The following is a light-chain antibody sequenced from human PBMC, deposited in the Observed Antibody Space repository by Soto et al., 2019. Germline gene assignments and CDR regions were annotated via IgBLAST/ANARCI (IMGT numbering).Light chain of an antibody. J-gene: IGLJ2*01. CDR2: EVS. Sequence: QSVLTQPASVSGSPGQSITISCTGTSSDVGGYSYVSWYQQHPGKTPKLMIYEVSNRPSGVSHRFSGSKSGNTASLTISGLQTEDDADYSFSSFSSITREVVGGGTKLTVL. CDR3: SSFSSITREV. CDR1: SSDVGGYSY. V-gene: IGLV2-14*01.